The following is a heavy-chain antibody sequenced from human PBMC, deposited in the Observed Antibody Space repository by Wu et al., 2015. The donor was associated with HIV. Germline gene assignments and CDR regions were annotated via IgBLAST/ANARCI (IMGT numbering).Heavy chain of an antibody. CDR1: GYTFINNF. J-gene: IGHJ4*02. V-gene: IGHV1-46*01. CDR2: INPRSDST. CDR3: ARERVDYDSGGYRAHRGYYFDY. D-gene: IGHD3-22*01. Sequence: QVQLVQSRAEVKKPGASVKVSCTAFGYTFINNFLHWVRQAPGQGPEWMGVINPRSDSTTYAQAFEGRLTMTRDTSKNTMYMELSSLRSDDTATYYCARERVDYDSGGYRAHRGYYFDYWGQGTLVIGLL.